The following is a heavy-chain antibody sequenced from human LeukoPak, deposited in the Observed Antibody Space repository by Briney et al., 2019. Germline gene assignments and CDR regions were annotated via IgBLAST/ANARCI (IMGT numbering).Heavy chain of an antibody. CDR2: ISYDGSNK. CDR3: ARRSSGWPEDYYYMDV. J-gene: IGHJ6*03. CDR1: GFTFSSCG. Sequence: PGGSLRLSCVASGFTFSSCGMHWVRQAPGKGLEWVAVISYDGSNKYYADSVKGRFTISRDNSKNTLYLQMNSLRSEDTAVYYCARRSSGWPEDYYYMDVWGKGTTVTVSS. D-gene: IGHD6-19*01. V-gene: IGHV3-30*03.